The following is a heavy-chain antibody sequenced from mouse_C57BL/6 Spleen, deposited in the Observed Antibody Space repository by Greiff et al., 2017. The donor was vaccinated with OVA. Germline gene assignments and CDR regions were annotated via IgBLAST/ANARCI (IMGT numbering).Heavy chain of an antibody. CDR2: IYPGDGDT. D-gene: IGHD1-1*01. CDR1: GYAFSSYW. CDR3: ARDYYGSSWDYAMDY. Sequence: QVQLQQSGAELVKPGASVKISCKASGYAFSSYWMNWVKQRPGKGLEWIGQIYPGDGDTNYNGKFKGKATLTADKSSSTAYMQLSSLTSEDSAVYFCARDYYGSSWDYAMDYWGQGTSVTVSS. V-gene: IGHV1-80*01. J-gene: IGHJ4*01.